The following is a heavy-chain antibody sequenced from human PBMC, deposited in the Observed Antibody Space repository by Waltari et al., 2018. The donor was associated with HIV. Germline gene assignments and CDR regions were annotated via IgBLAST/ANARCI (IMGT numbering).Heavy chain of an antibody. CDR3: ATGGGTTSIQLYDLDV. Sequence: QVQLIQSGAEVNKPGASVKVACKVFGYTLTELSMHLVRQAPGKGLEWMGGFDPEDDETIYAQKFQGRVTMTEDTSTDSAYMELSSLTSEDTAVYYCATGGGTTSIQLYDLDVWGQGTTVTVSS. D-gene: IGHD1-26*01. J-gene: IGHJ6*02. V-gene: IGHV1-24*01. CDR2: FDPEDDET. CDR1: GYTLTELS.